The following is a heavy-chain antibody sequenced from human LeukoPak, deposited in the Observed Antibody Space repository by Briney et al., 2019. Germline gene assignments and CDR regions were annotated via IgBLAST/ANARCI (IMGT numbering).Heavy chain of an antibody. CDR1: GGSFSGYY. Sequence: SETLSLTCAVYGGSFSGYYWRWIRQPPGKGLEWIGEINHSGSTNYNPSLKSRVTISVDTSKNQFSLKLSSVTAADTAVYYCARPSYYYGSGSYYKGRYYFDYWGQGTLVTVSS. J-gene: IGHJ4*02. V-gene: IGHV4-34*01. CDR3: ARPSYYYGSGSYYKGRYYFDY. D-gene: IGHD3-10*01. CDR2: INHSGST.